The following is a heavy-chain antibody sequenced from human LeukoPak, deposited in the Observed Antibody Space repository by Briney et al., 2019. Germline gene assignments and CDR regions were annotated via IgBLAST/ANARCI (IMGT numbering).Heavy chain of an antibody. V-gene: IGHV4-59*08. J-gene: IGHJ4*02. Sequence: SETLSLTCTVSGGSISSSYWSWIRQSPGKGLEWIGYFYYSGATNYNPSLKSRVTISVDTSKTQLSLKMTSMTAADTAVYSCARSNARDGYNFGYWGQGTLVTVSS. CDR2: FYYSGAT. D-gene: IGHD5-24*01. CDR1: GGSISSSY. CDR3: ARSNARDGYNFGY.